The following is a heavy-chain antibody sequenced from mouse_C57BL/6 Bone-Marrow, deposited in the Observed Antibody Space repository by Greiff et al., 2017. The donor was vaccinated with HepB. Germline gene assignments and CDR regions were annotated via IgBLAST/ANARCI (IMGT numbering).Heavy chain of an antibody. D-gene: IGHD2-10*02. CDR2: IWGGGST. V-gene: IGHV2-9*01. J-gene: IGHJ4*01. CDR1: GFSFTSYG. Sequence: VKLVESGPGLVAPSQSLSITCTVSGFSFTSYGVDWVRQPPGKGLEWLGVIWGGGSTNYNSAIMSRLSISKDNTKSQVFLKMNSLQTDDAAVYYCAKNRDCLGYYGGQGTSVTVTS. CDR3: AKNRDCLGYY.